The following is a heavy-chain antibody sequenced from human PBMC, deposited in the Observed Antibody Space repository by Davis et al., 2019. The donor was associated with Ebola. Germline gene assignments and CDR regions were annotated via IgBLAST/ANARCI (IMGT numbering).Heavy chain of an antibody. D-gene: IGHD4-11*01. J-gene: IGHJ4*02. CDR1: RFTFSSYS. Sequence: ESLKISCAASRFTFSSYSMNWVRQAPGKGQEWVSGLWSGGMNTYYANPVKGRFTISRDNSKNTLFLQMNSLRPEDTAVYYCAGDSDDYTFDYWGQGTLVTVSS. V-gene: IGHV3-NL1*01. CDR2: LWSGGMNT. CDR3: AGDSDDYTFDY.